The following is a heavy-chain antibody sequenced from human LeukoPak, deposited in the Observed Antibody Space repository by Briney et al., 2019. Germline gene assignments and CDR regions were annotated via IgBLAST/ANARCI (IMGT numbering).Heavy chain of an antibody. CDR1: GYTFTSYD. CDR2: MNPNSGNT. V-gene: IGHV1-8*01. J-gene: IGHJ4*02. CDR3: ARVPQLAAYYFDY. Sequence: ASVKVSCKASGYTFTSYDINWVRQATGQGLEWMGWMNPNSGNTGYAQKFQGRVTMTRNTSISTAYMELSGLRSEDTAVYYCARVPQLAAYYFDYWGQGTLVTVSS. D-gene: IGHD2-2*01.